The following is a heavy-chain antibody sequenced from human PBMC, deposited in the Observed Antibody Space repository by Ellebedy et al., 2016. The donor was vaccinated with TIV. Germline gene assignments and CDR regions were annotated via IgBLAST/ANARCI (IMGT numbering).Heavy chain of an antibody. J-gene: IGHJ4*02. D-gene: IGHD3-10*01. Sequence: PGGSLRLSCAASGFTVSNNFMTWVRQAPGKGLEWVALVYSGGSTNYADSVQGRFTISRDSAMNTVYLQMNNLKVEDTAVYDCATRPGFAAGGSGYWGQGALVTVSS. CDR2: VYSGGST. CDR1: GFTVSNNF. CDR3: ATRPGFAAGGSGY. V-gene: IGHV3-53*01.